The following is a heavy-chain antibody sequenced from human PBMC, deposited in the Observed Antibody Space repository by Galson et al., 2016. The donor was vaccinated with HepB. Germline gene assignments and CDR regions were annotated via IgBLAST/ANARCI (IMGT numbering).Heavy chain of an antibody. Sequence: SLRLSCAASGFTFTRYWMHWVRQDPGKGLVWVSRISLEGSNTIYADSVKGRFTISRDNAKNTLYLQMNSLRAEDTAVYYCARGGGKHGPLNYWGLGTLVTVSS. CDR3: ARGGGKHGPLNY. D-gene: IGHD3-16*01. J-gene: IGHJ4*02. CDR1: GFTFTRYW. CDR2: ISLEGSNT. V-gene: IGHV3-74*01.